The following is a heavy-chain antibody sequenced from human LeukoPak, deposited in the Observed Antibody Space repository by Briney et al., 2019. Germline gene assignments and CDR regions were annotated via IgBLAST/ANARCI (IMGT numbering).Heavy chain of an antibody. CDR3: ARVQTPSGSGSYSFDY. CDR1: GGSMNNYY. Sequence: SETLSLTCTVSGGSMNNYYWTWIRQPPGKGLEWIGYIYYSGSTNYNPSLKSRVTISVDTSKNQFSLKLSSVTAADTAVYYCARVQTPSGSGSYSFDYWGQGTLVTVSS. CDR2: IYYSGST. D-gene: IGHD3-10*01. J-gene: IGHJ4*02. V-gene: IGHV4-59*01.